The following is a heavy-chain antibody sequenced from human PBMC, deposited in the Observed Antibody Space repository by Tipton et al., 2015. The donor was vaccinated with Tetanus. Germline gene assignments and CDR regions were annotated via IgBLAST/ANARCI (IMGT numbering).Heavy chain of an antibody. CDR1: GFTFSSYA. CDR3: VKASGYLNDAFDI. D-gene: IGHD3-22*01. J-gene: IGHJ3*02. V-gene: IGHV3-23*01. CDR2: ISGSGGST. Sequence: SLRLSCAASGFTFSSYAMSWVRQAPGKGLEWVSAISGSGGSTYYADSVKGRFTISRDNSKNTLYLQMNSLRAEDTAVYYCVKASGYLNDAFDIWGQGTMVTVSS.